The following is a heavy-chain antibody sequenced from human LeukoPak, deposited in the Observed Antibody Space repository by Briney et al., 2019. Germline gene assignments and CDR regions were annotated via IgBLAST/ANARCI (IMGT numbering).Heavy chain of an antibody. CDR1: GYTFTGYY. CDR2: INPNSGGT. J-gene: IGHJ4*02. V-gene: IGHV1-2*02. D-gene: IGHD3-22*01. Sequence: ASVKVSCKASGYTFTGYYMHWLRQAPGQGLEWMGWINPNSGGTNYAQKFQGRVTMTRDTSISTAYMELSRLRSDDTAVYCCARESRYYYDSSGDYWGQGTLVTVSS. CDR3: ARESRYYYDSSGDY.